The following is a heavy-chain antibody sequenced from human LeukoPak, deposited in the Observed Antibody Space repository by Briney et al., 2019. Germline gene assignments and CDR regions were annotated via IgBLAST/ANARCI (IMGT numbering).Heavy chain of an antibody. CDR2: ISGGGVTT. V-gene: IGHV3-23*01. D-gene: IGHD3-16*01. J-gene: IGHJ6*02. Sequence: HPGGSLRLSCAASGFTFDGFGMTWARQAPGKGLEWVSGISGGGVTTYYADSVKGRFTISRDNSKNTLYLQMNSLRADDTAIYYCARNQQLGGHSYYYYGMDVWGQGTTVTVSS. CDR1: GFTFDGFG. CDR3: ARNQQLGGHSYYYYGMDV.